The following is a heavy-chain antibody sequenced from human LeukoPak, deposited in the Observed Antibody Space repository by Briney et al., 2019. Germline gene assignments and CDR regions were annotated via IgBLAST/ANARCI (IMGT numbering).Heavy chain of an antibody. V-gene: IGHV1-46*01. CDR2: INPSGGST. J-gene: IGHJ6*02. Sequence: ASVKVSCKVSGYTLTELSMHWVRQAPGKGLEWMGIINPSGGSTSYAQKFQGRVTMTRDTSTSTVYMELSSLRSEDTAVYYCARAPSGITIFGVVILYYGMDVWGQGTTVTVSS. D-gene: IGHD3-3*01. CDR1: GYTLTELS. CDR3: ARAPSGITIFGVVILYYGMDV.